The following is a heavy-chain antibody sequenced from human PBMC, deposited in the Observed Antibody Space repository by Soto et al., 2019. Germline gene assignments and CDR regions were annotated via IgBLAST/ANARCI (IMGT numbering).Heavy chain of an antibody. CDR3: ARVGSDWLVGLFDY. V-gene: IGHV1-2*02. Sequence: VASVKVSCKASGYTFTGYYMHWVRQAPGQGLEWMGWINPNSGGTNYAQKFQGRVTMTRDTSISTAYMELSRLRSDDTAVYYCARVGSDWLVGLFDYWGQGTLVTVSS. D-gene: IGHD3-9*01. CDR2: INPNSGGT. J-gene: IGHJ4*02. CDR1: GYTFTGYY.